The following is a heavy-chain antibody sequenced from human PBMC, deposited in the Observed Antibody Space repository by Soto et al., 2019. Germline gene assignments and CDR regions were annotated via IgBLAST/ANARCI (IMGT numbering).Heavy chain of an antibody. CDR2: IYYSGST. D-gene: IGHD5-18*01. CDR1: GGSISSSSYY. J-gene: IGHJ4*02. CDR3: VPRYSYGPFSDY. V-gene: IGHV4-39*01. Sequence: SETLSLTCTVSGGSISSSSYYWGWIRQPPGKGLEWIGSIYYSGSTYYNPTLKSRVTISVDTSKNHFSLKLSSVTAADTPVDYCVPRYSYGPFSDYWGQGTLVTVSS.